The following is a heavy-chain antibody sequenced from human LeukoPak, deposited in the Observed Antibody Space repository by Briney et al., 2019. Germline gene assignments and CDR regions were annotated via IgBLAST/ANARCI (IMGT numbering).Heavy chain of an antibody. D-gene: IGHD4-17*01. V-gene: IGHV4-30-2*01. CDR2: MYHSGGT. CDR1: GGSMSGDTYS. CDR3: ARGRRDYGDSCFDY. Sequence: NTSEALSLTCAVSGGSMSGDTYSWTWIRQPPGKGLEWIGYMYHSGGTYYNPSLESRVTISVDASKNQFSLSLTSVTAADTAVYYCARGRRDYGDSCFDYWGQGTLVTVSS. J-gene: IGHJ4*02.